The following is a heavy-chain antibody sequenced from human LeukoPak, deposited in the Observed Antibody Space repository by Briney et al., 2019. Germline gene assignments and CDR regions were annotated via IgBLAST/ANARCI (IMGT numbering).Heavy chain of an antibody. CDR3: ARDYYGSGNDY. J-gene: IGHJ4*02. CDR2: ISGSGDSA. D-gene: IGHD3-10*01. Sequence: QAGGTLRLSCAASGFTFSFYGMNWVRQTPGKGLEWVSSISGSGDSAFYADSVKGRFSISRDNAKNSLYLQMNSLRAEDTAVYYCARDYYGSGNDYWGQGTLVTVSS. V-gene: IGHV3-23*01. CDR1: GFTFSFYG.